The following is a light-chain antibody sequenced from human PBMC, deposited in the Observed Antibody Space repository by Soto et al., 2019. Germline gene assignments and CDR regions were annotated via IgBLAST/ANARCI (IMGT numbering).Light chain of an antibody. J-gene: IGKJ4*01. Sequence: EIVLTQSPATLSLSPGERASLSCRASQSVRSYLAWYQQKPGQAPRLLIYDASNRATGIPARFSGSGSGTDFTLTISSLETEDFAVYYCQQRSDWAGLTFGGGTKVDIK. V-gene: IGKV3-11*01. CDR1: QSVRSY. CDR3: QQRSDWAGLT. CDR2: DAS.